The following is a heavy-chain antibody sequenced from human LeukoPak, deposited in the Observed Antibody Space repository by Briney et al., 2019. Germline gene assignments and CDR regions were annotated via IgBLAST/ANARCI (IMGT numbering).Heavy chain of an antibody. CDR1: GGTFSSYA. Sequence: SVKVSCKASGGTFSSYAISWVRQAPGQGLEWMGRIIPILGIANYAQKFQGRVTITADKSTSTAYMELSSLRSEDTAVYYCARDIVEMATVFFDYWGQGTLVTVSS. J-gene: IGHJ4*02. CDR3: ARDIVEMATVFFDY. V-gene: IGHV1-69*04. D-gene: IGHD5-24*01. CDR2: IIPILGIA.